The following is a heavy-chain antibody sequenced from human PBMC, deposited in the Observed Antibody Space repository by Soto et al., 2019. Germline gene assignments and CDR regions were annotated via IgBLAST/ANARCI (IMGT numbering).Heavy chain of an antibody. D-gene: IGHD1-26*01. Sequence: SETLSLTCAVSGGSISSGAYSWNWIRQPPGKDLEWIGYISHSGTTSYNPALKSRVTISVDRSKNQFSLKLSSVTAADTALFYCARGGAPNYFDYWGLGILVTVSS. CDR3: ARGGAPNYFDY. V-gene: IGHV4-30-2*01. CDR2: ISHSGTT. CDR1: GGSISSGAYS. J-gene: IGHJ4*02.